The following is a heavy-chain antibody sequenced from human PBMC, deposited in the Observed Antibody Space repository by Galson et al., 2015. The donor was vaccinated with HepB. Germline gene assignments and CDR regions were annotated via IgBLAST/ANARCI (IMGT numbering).Heavy chain of an antibody. J-gene: IGHJ4*02. CDR2: IKSKTDGGTT. CDR3: TAGAMVRGVSSGLFY. D-gene: IGHD3-10*01. CDR1: GFTFSNAW. V-gene: IGHV3-15*01. Sequence: SLRLSCAASGFTFSNAWMSWVRQAPGKGLEWVGRIKSKTDGGTTDYAAPVKGRFTISRDDSKSIAYLQMNSLKTEDTAVYYCTAGAMVRGVSSGLFYWGQGTLVTVSS.